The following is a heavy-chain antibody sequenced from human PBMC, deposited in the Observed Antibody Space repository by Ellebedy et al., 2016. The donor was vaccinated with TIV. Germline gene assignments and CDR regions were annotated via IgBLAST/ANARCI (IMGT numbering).Heavy chain of an antibody. J-gene: IGHJ6*02. Sequence: GESLKISXAASGFTFSSYSMNWVRQAPGKGLEWVSYISSSSSTIYYADSVKGRFTISRDNAKNSLYLQMNSLRAEDTAVYYCARVGVGIVLMVYADYYYYGMDVWGQGTTVTVSS. D-gene: IGHD2-8*01. CDR1: GFTFSSYS. V-gene: IGHV3-48*04. CDR2: ISSSSSTI. CDR3: ARVGVGIVLMVYADYYYYGMDV.